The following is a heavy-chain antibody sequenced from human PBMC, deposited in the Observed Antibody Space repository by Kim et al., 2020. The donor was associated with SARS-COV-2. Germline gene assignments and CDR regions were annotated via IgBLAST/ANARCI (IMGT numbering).Heavy chain of an antibody. CDR2: INPSSANT. CDR3: ARAWDQNFHF. V-gene: IGHV1-46*01. Sequence: ASVKVSCKASGYTFTSYWIHWVRQAPGQGLEWMGMINPSSANTRYAQSFQGRVTTTSDTSTSTASMELSSLTFEDTAVYYCARAWDQNFHFWGQGILVTV. D-gene: IGHD1-26*01. CDR1: GYTFTSYW. J-gene: IGHJ4*02.